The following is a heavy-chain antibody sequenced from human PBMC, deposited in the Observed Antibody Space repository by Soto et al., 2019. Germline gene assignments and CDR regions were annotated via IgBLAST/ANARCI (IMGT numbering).Heavy chain of an antibody. D-gene: IGHD3-9*01. V-gene: IGHV1-46*01. CDR3: ARGLGLGDC. J-gene: IGHJ4*02. Sequence: QVQLVQSGDEVKKPGASVKFSCKASGYTFSSYYIHLVRQAPGQGLEWIGIINPNGGSTNYAHNFKVRLTVTRNSSPVTVYMDLSALTSDDTAMYYCARGLGLGDCWGQGTLVAVSS. CDR1: GYTFSSYY. CDR2: INPNGGST.